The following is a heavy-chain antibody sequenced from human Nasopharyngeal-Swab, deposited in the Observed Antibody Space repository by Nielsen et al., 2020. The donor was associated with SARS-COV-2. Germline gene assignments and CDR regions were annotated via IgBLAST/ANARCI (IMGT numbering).Heavy chain of an antibody. CDR2: ISYDGSNE. D-gene: IGHD4/OR15-4a*01. V-gene: IGHV3-30*18. J-gene: IGHJ4*02. CDR1: GFTFSNSG. Sequence: GGSLRLSCAASGFTFSNSGMDWVRQAPGKGLEWVAVISYDGSNEYYGDSVKGRFTISRDNSKNTLYLQMNSPRVDDTAVYYCAKDVHADYGGIDYWGQGILVTVSS. CDR3: AKDVHADYGGIDY.